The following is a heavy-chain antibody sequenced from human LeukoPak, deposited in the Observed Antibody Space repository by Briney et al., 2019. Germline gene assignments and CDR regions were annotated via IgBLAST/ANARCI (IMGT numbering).Heavy chain of an antibody. J-gene: IGHJ4*02. V-gene: IGHV1-2*06. Sequence: ASVKVSCKASGYIFIDYWIHWVRQAPGQGLEWMGRININSGGINYAQKFQGRVTMTRATSISTAYMELSRLRFDDTAVYYCARDRDGGVGTIDYWGQGTLVPVSS. CDR3: ARDRDGGVGTIDY. CDR1: GYIFIDYW. D-gene: IGHD3-3*01. CDR2: ININSGGI.